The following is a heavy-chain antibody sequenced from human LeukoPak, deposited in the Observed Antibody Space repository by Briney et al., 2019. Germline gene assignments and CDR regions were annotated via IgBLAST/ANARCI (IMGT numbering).Heavy chain of an antibody. Sequence: GGALRLSCEASGFTFSNYYMSWIRQAPGKGLEWIAYISSAGGAISYSDSVRGRFTISRDNAKKSLSLQMNNLTADDTAVYFCARDNQQLFCLDYWAQGVLVTVSS. CDR1: GFTFSNYY. CDR3: ARDNQQLFCLDY. V-gene: IGHV3-11*01. D-gene: IGHD2-2*01. J-gene: IGHJ4*02. CDR2: ISSAGGAI.